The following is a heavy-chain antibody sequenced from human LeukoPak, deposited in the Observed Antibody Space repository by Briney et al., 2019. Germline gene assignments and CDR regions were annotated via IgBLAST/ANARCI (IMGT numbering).Heavy chain of an antibody. D-gene: IGHD5-18*01. Sequence: KPSQTLSLTCTVSGGSISSGDYYWSWIRQPPGKGLEWIGYIYYSGSTYYNPSLKSRVTISVDTSKNQFSLKLSSVTAADTAVYYCARDPGYSYGSNWFDPWGQGTLVTVSS. V-gene: IGHV4-30-4*01. CDR3: ARDPGYSYGSNWFDP. CDR1: GGSISSGDYY. CDR2: IYYSGST. J-gene: IGHJ5*02.